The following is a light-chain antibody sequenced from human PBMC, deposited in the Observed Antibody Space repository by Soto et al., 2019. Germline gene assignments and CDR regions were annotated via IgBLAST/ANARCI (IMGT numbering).Light chain of an antibody. CDR2: DAS. Sequence: EIVMTQSPATLSLSPGERATLSFRASQSISSNLAWYQQKPGQAPRLLIFDASARAVDIPARFSGSGSGTDFTLTISSLEPEDFALYYCQQRSNWPPFTFGPGTKVDI. V-gene: IGKV3-11*01. CDR3: QQRSNWPPFT. CDR1: QSISSN. J-gene: IGKJ3*01.